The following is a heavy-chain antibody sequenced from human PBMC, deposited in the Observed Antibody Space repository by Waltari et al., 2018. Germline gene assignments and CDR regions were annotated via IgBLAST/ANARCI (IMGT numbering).Heavy chain of an antibody. CDR1: GFHFSSFS. CDR3: VKDRPDWPIDY. D-gene: IGHD3-9*01. J-gene: IGHJ4*02. CDR2: IGSSGANT. V-gene: IGHV3-23*01. Sequence: QLLESGGGLVQPGGSMRLSCTASGFHFSSFSMSGVRQAPGKGLYWFSSIGSSGANTYYANSVTGRFTVSRANSKNTVYLQINSLRAEDTATYYCVKDRPDWPIDYWGQGTLVTVSS.